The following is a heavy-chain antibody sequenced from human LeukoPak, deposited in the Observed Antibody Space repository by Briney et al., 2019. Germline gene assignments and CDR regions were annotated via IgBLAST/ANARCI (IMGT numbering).Heavy chain of an antibody. D-gene: IGHD6-19*01. CDR3: ARDLAIAVAGKRRFDY. V-gene: IGHV1-46*01. Sequence: AASVKVSCKASGYTFTSYYMHWVRQAPGQGLEWMGIINPSGGSTSYAQKFQGRVTMTRDTSTSTVYMELSSLRSEDTAVYYCARDLAIAVAGKRRFDYWGRGTLVTVSS. J-gene: IGHJ4*02. CDR2: INPSGGST. CDR1: GYTFTSYY.